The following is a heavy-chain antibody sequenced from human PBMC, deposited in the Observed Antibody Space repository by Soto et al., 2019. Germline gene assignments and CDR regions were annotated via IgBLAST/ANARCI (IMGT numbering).Heavy chain of an antibody. CDR3: ATEVGGTYTFDY. CDR1: GGSISSGGYY. CDR2: IYYSGST. V-gene: IGHV4-31*03. Sequence: SETLSLTCTVSGGSISSGGYYWSWIRQHPGKGLEWIGYIYYSGSTYYNPSLKSRVTISVDTSKNQFSLKLSSVTAADTAVYYCATEVGGTYTFDYWGQGTLVTAPQ. J-gene: IGHJ4*02. D-gene: IGHD2-15*01.